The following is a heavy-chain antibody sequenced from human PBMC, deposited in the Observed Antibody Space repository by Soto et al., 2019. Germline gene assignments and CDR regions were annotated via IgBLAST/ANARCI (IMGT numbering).Heavy chain of an antibody. D-gene: IGHD1-26*01. CDR2: IIPIFGTA. Sequence: QVQLVQSGAEVKKPGSSVKVSCKASGGTFSSYSITWVRQAPGQGLEWMGEIIPIFGTANYAQKFQGRVTITADESTSTAYLELSRLRSEDTAVYYGARDGGRHSGGIDYWGQGTLVTVSS. CDR1: GGTFSSYS. J-gene: IGHJ4*02. CDR3: ARDGGRHSGGIDY. V-gene: IGHV1-69*01.